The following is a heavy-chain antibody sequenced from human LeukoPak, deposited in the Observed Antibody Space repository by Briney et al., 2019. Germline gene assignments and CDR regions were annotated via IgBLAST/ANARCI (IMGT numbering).Heavy chain of an antibody. Sequence: GGSLRFSCAASGFIFSNYGMHWVRQAPGKGLEWVAVISYDGSNKYNPDSVKGRFTIPRDNSKNMVYLQMNSLRAEDTAVYYCATTLGSGWKFDYWGQGTLVTVSS. D-gene: IGHD6-19*01. CDR1: GFIFSNYG. CDR3: ATTLGSGWKFDY. V-gene: IGHV3-30*03. CDR2: ISYDGSNK. J-gene: IGHJ4*02.